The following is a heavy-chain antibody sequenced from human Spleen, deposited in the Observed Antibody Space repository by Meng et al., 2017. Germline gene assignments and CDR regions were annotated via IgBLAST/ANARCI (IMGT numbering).Heavy chain of an antibody. Sequence: QVQPQAAGPGLGEASGDPSLTCPASGGSIRSTNWWGWVRQPPGKGLEWIGGIDHSGSTNYNPSLKSRVTISVDKSKNQFSLKLTSVTAADTAVYYCVRVVPFASPFWFDPWGEGTLVTVSS. J-gene: IGHJ5*02. CDR2: IDHSGST. CDR3: VRVVPFASPFWFDP. D-gene: IGHD2-2*01. CDR1: GGSIRSTNW. V-gene: IGHV4-4*02.